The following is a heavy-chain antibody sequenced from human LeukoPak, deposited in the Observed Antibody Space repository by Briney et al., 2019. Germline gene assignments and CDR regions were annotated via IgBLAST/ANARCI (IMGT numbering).Heavy chain of an antibody. J-gene: IGHJ4*02. CDR1: GFTFSSYG. CDR3: AKPSPTLLWFGELNY. V-gene: IGHV3-30*18. Sequence: GGSLRLSCAASGFTFSSYGMHWVRQAPGKGLEWVAVISYDGSNKYNEDSVKGRFTISRDNSKNTLYLQMNSLRAEDTAVYYCAKPSPTLLWFGELNYWGQGTLVTVSS. D-gene: IGHD3-10*01. CDR2: ISYDGSNK.